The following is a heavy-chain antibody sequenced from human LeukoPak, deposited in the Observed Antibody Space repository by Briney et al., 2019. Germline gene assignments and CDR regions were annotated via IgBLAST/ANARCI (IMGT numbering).Heavy chain of an antibody. CDR3: AKDRRGYSYGYSFFDY. CDR1: GFTFSSYG. CDR2: IRYDGSNK. Sequence: SGGSLRLSCAASGFTFSSYGMHWVRQAPGKGLEWVAFIRYDGSNKYYADSAKGRFTISRDNSKNTLYLQMDSLRAGDTAVYYCAKDRRGYSYGYSFFDYWGQGTLVTVSS. D-gene: IGHD5-18*01. V-gene: IGHV3-30*02. J-gene: IGHJ4*02.